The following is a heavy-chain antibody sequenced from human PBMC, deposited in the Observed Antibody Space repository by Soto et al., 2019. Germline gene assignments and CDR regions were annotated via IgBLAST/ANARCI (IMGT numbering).Heavy chain of an antibody. Sequence: EIQLVESGGGSVQPGGSLRLSCVASGFTFSDYYMDWVRQAPGKGLEWVARVKNRPKDFGTEYAASVTGRFMISRDDSQKSMFLQMNSLKAEDSGIYYCVWNALGWFAPWGQGTLFTVSS. CDR3: VWNALGWFAP. CDR1: GFTFSDYY. CDR2: VKNRPKDFGT. J-gene: IGHJ5*02. D-gene: IGHD7-27*01. V-gene: IGHV3-72*01.